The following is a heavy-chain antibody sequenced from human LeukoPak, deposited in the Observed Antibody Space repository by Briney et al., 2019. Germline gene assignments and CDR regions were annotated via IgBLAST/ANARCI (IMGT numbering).Heavy chain of an antibody. V-gene: IGHV3-21*01. CDR3: ARGGPYGSGSYAFDY. CDR1: GFTFSSYS. Sequence: GGSLRLSCAASGFTFSSYSMNWVRQAPGKGLEWVSSISSSSSYIYYADSVKGRFTISRDNAKNSLYLQMNSLRAEDTAVYYCARGGPYGSGSYAFDYWGQGTLVTVSS. D-gene: IGHD3-10*01. CDR2: ISSSSSYI. J-gene: IGHJ4*02.